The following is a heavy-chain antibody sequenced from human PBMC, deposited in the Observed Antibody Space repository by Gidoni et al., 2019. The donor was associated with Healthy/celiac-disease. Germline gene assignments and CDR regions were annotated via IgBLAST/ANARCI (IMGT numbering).Heavy chain of an antibody. J-gene: IGHJ4*02. CDR3: ASAALGYCSGGSCYSDY. V-gene: IGHV3-21*01. CDR2: ISSSSSDI. CDR1: GVPASSYS. Sequence: EVQLVESGGGLVKPGGALRLSCAASGVPASSYSMNWVRQAPGQGLEWVSAISSSSSDIYYADSVKGRFTISRDNAKNSLYLQMNSLRAEDTAVYYCASAALGYCSGGSCYSDYWGQGTLVTVSS. D-gene: IGHD2-15*01.